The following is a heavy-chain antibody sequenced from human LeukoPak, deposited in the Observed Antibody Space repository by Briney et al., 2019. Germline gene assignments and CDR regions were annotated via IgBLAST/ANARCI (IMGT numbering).Heavy chain of an antibody. V-gene: IGHV4-30-2*01. D-gene: IGHD6-13*01. CDR3: ARPGYSSSWSSGDY. J-gene: IGHJ4*02. CDR1: GGSISSGGYY. Sequence: SQTLSLTCTVSGGSISSGGYYWSWIRQPPGKGLEWIGFIHDGGSTSYNSSLKSRVAISVDRSKNQFSLKLSSVTAADTAVYYCARPGYSSSWSSGDYWGQGTLVTVSS. CDR2: IHDGGST.